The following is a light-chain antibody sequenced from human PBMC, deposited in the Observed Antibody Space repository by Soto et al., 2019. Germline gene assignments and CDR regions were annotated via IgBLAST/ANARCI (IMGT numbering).Light chain of an antibody. CDR1: SSDVGGYNY. V-gene: IGLV2-8*01. Sequence: QSLLTQHASACGSPGQSCAISSTGTSSDVGGYNYVSWYQQHPGKAPKLMIYEVNKRPSGVPDRFSGSKSGNTASLTVSGLQAEDEADYYCSSYAGSSNVFGTGTKVTVL. J-gene: IGLJ1*01. CDR2: EVN. CDR3: SSYAGSSNV.